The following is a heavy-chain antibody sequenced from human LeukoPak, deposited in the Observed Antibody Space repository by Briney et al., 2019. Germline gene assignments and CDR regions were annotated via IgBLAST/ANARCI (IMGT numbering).Heavy chain of an antibody. CDR1: GFTFSTYW. CDR2: IKENGNEQ. J-gene: IGHJ3*02. CDR3: ARGPGDFDASDI. D-gene: IGHD1-14*01. V-gene: IGHV3-7*01. Sequence: GGSLRLSCAGSGFTFSTYWIHWVRQAPGKGPEWVAHIKENGNEQYYAESVKGRFTISRDNAEKSLCLQMNSLRAEDTAVYYCARGPGDFDASDIWGQGTMVTVSS.